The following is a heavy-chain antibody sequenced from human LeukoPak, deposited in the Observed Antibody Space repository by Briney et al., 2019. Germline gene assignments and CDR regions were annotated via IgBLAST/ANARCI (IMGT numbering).Heavy chain of an antibody. Sequence: GGSLRLSCAASGFTFSDYAMSWVRQAPGKGLEWVSAISGSASSTYHAHSVKGRFTISPGNCQNALYLQMNRLRAADTAVYYCAMKAVPRPRLHDAFDFWGQGTVVSVSS. CDR2: ISGSASST. J-gene: IGHJ3*01. V-gene: IGHV3-23*01. CDR3: AMKAVPRPRLHDAFDF. CDR1: GFTFSDYA. D-gene: IGHD5-24*01.